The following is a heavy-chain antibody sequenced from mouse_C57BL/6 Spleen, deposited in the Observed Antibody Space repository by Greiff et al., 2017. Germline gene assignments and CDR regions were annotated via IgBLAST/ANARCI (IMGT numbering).Heavy chain of an antibody. CDR1: GFTFTDYY. CDR2: IRNKANGYTT. Sequence: VQLKESGGGLVQPGGSLSLSCAASGFTFTDYYMSWVRQPPGKALEWLGFIRNKANGYTTEYSASVKGRFTISRDNSQSILYLQMNALRAEDSATYYCARFPSYYGSSYGMDYWGQGTSVTVSS. V-gene: IGHV7-3*01. D-gene: IGHD1-1*01. CDR3: ARFPSYYGSSYGMDY. J-gene: IGHJ4*01.